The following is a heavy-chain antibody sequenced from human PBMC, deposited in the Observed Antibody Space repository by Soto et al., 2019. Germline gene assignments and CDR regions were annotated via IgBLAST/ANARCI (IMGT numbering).Heavy chain of an antibody. J-gene: IGHJ3*02. D-gene: IGHD3-9*01. V-gene: IGHV3-23*01. CDR2: ISGSGGRT. CDR3: EEGAFTISGNDACNI. Sequence: EVQLLESGGGLAQPGGSLRLSCAASGFIFSSYLMSWVRQAPGKGLEWVSGISGSGGRTYDAYSIKGRITIPRDNSKNRLYRQLNSVRAEGTAVYYCEEGAFTISGNDACNIWGQGTMVTVSS. CDR1: GFIFSSYL.